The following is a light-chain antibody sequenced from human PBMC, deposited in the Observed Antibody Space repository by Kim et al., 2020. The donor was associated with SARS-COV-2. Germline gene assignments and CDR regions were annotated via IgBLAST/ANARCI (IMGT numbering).Light chain of an antibody. Sequence: PGERATLSCRASQSVSSNLAWYQQKPGQAPRLLIYGASTRATGIPARFSGSGSGTEFTLTISSLQSEDFAVYYCQQYNNWPPARTFGQGTKVDIK. J-gene: IGKJ1*01. CDR1: QSVSSN. CDR2: GAS. V-gene: IGKV3-15*01. CDR3: QQYNNWPPART.